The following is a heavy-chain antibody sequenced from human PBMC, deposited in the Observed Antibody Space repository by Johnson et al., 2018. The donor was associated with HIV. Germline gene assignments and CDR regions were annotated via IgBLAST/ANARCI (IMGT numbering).Heavy chain of an antibody. J-gene: IGHJ3*02. V-gene: IGHV3-13*01. CDR3: AKDLLWFGGFIGALDS. D-gene: IGHD3-10*01. Sequence: VQLVESGGGVVQPGRSLRLSCAASRFTFSSYAMHWVRQAPGKGLEWVSGIGAAGETHYPDPVKGRFTVSRDNANHSLYLHMNNLGVGDTAVYYCAKDLLWFGGFIGALDSWGQGTMVTVSS. CDR2: IGAAGET. CDR1: RFTFSSYA.